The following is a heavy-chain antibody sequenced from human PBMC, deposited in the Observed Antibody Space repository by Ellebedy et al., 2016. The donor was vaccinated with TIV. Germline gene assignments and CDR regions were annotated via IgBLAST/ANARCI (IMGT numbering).Heavy chain of an antibody. Sequence: GESLKISCAASGFTFSSYAISWVRQAPGKGLDWVSAISGSGDSTYYADSVKGRFTISRDNSKNTLYLQMNSLRAEDTAVYYCAKVATMIVRVTYFDYWGQGALVTVSS. CDR1: GFTFSSYA. V-gene: IGHV3-23*01. D-gene: IGHD3-22*01. J-gene: IGHJ4*02. CDR3: AKVATMIVRVTYFDY. CDR2: ISGSGDST.